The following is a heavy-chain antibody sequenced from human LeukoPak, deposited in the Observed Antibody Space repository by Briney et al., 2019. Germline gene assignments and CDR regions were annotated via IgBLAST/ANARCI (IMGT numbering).Heavy chain of an antibody. Sequence: PGGSLRLSCAASGFTFSSYAMSWVRQAPGKGLEWVSAISGSGGSTYYADSVKGRFTISRDNSKNTLYLQMNSLRAEDTAVYYCATRTRPPGSYYNGLYYFDYWGQGTLVTVSS. D-gene: IGHD3-10*01. J-gene: IGHJ4*02. CDR2: ISGSGGST. CDR3: ATRTRPPGSYYNGLYYFDY. V-gene: IGHV3-23*01. CDR1: GFTFSSYA.